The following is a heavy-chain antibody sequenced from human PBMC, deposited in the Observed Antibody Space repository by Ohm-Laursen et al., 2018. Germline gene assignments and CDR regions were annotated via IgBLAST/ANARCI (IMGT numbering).Heavy chain of an antibody. CDR3: AKMVGAWDFFDY. Sequence: SLRLSCAAPGFTFDDYAMHWVRQAPGKGLEWVSGISWNSGSIGYADSVKGRFTISRDNAKNSLYLQMNSLRAEDTALYYCAKMVGAWDFFDYWGQGTLVTVSS. V-gene: IGHV3-9*01. D-gene: IGHD1-26*01. CDR1: GFTFDDYA. J-gene: IGHJ4*02. CDR2: ISWNSGSI.